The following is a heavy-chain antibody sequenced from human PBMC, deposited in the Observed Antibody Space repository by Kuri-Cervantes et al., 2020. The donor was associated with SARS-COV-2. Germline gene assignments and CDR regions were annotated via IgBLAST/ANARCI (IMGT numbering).Heavy chain of an antibody. CDR1: GGSISSLY. D-gene: IGHD5-18*01. V-gene: IGHV4-59*11. Sequence: SETLSLTCTVSGGSISSLYWHWIRQPPGKGLEWIGCAYNSGSTNYNPSLKGRVTISVDTSKNQISLKMSSVTAADTAVYFCARDYSNYFDYWGQGTLVTVSS. CDR3: ARDYSNYFDY. CDR2: AYNSGST. J-gene: IGHJ4*02.